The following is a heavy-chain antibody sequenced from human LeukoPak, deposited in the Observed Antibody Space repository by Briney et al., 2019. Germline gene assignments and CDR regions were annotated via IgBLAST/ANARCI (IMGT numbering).Heavy chain of an antibody. CDR3: ARSSWHRFDP. J-gene: IGHJ5*02. D-gene: IGHD6-13*01. CDR1: GGSISSYY. CDR2: IYYSGST. V-gene: IGHV4-59*01. Sequence: PSETLSLTCNVSGGSISSYYWIWIRQPPGKGLEWIGYIYYSGSTNYNPSLKSRVTISVDTSKNQFSLKLSSVTAADTAVYYCARSSWHRFDPWGQGTLVTVSS.